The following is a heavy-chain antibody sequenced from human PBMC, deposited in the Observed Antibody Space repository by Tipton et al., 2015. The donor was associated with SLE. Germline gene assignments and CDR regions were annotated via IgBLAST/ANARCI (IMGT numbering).Heavy chain of an antibody. CDR2: IYRSGTA. CDR1: SYSIYNGFY. D-gene: IGHD6-19*01. CDR3: ARAGYSSGWYGRGFDN. Sequence: TLSLTCSVSSYSIYNGFYWGWIRQSPGKGLEWIGSIYRSGTAYYNPSLKSRVTMSVDTSKNQFSLELGSVTAADTAVYYCARAGYSSGWYGRGFDNWGQGTLVTVSS. J-gene: IGHJ4*02. V-gene: IGHV4-38-2*02.